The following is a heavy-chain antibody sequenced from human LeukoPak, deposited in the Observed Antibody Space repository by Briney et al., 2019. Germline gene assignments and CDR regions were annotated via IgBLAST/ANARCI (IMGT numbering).Heavy chain of an antibody. J-gene: IGHJ3*02. CDR2: IIPIFGTA. V-gene: IGHV1-69*06. CDR3: ARGYTMPDAFDI. CDR1: GYTFTSYG. D-gene: IGHD2-2*01. Sequence: ASVKVSCKASGYTFTSYGISWVRQAPGQGLEWMGGIIPIFGTANYAQKFQGRVTITAGKSTSTAYMELSSLRSEDTAVYYCARGYTMPDAFDIWGQGTMVTVSS.